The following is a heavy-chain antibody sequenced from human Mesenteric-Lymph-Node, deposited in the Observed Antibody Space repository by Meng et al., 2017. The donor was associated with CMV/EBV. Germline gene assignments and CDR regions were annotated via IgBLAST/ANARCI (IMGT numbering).Heavy chain of an antibody. Sequence: EVQLVESGGGLVKPGGSLRLSCVASDVTLTGAWMNWVRQAPGKGLEWVGRVKSASAGGAADAAAPVKGRFTVSRDDSRKTVHLQMDNLKIEDTAVYYCTTGWDQYFDFWGQGALVTVSS. CDR3: TTGWDQYFDF. D-gene: IGHD1-26*01. CDR1: DVTLTGAW. J-gene: IGHJ4*02. CDR2: VKSASAGGAA. V-gene: IGHV3-15*07.